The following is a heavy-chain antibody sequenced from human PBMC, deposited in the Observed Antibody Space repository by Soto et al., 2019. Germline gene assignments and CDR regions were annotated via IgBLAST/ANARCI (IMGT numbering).Heavy chain of an antibody. V-gene: IGHV1-69*13. CDR2: IIPIFGTA. D-gene: IGHD6-25*01. J-gene: IGHJ3*02. Sequence: ASVKVSCKASGGTFSSYAISWVRQAPGQGLEWKGGIIPIFGTANYAQKFQGRVTITADESTSTAYMELSSLRSEDTAVYYCARGRSGTDDAFDIWGQGTMVTVSS. CDR3: ARGRSGTDDAFDI. CDR1: GGTFSSYA.